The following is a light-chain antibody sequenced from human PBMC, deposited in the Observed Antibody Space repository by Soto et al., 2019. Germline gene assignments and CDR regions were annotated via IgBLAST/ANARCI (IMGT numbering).Light chain of an antibody. CDR2: GVT. CDR3: SSYTTSRTLL. CDR1: SDNY. J-gene: IGLJ1*01. Sequence: QSALTQPASVSGSPGQSITISCTGTSDNYVSWSQQHPGKVPKLMIYGVTNRPSGVSDRFSGSKSGNTASLTISGLQTEDEADYYCSSYTTSRTLLFGAGTKVTVL. V-gene: IGLV2-14*01.